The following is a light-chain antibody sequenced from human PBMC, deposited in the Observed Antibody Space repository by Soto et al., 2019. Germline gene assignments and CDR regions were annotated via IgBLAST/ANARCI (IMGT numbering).Light chain of an antibody. CDR3: QQLNSDPRT. Sequence: DIQLTQSPSFLSASVGDRVTITCRASQDISSYLAWYQQKAGKAPKLLIYAASTLQSGVPSRFSGSGSGTAFTLTISSLPPDDFATYYCQQLNSDPRTFGQGTKLEIK. CDR2: AAS. J-gene: IGKJ2*01. CDR1: QDISSY. V-gene: IGKV1-9*01.